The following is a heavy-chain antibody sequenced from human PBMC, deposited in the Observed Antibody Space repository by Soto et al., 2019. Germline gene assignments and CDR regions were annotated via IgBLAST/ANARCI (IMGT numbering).Heavy chain of an antibody. J-gene: IGHJ4*02. CDR1: GYTFIHYY. Sequence: QVQLVQSGAEVKKPGASVKVSCKASGYTFIHYYIHWVRQAPGQGLEWMAIINPNGGSTNYTQKFQGRVTVTSDTSTITVSMELHSLGSDDTAVYFCARSLLQGDFWGQGTLVTVSS. D-gene: IGHD2-21*01. CDR2: INPNGGST. V-gene: IGHV1-46*01. CDR3: ARSLLQGDF.